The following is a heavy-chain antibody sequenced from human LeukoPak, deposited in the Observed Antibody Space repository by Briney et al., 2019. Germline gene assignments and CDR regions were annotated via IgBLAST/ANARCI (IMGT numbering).Heavy chain of an antibody. CDR2: IYSGGST. V-gene: IGHV3-66*01. CDR1: GFTVSSNY. J-gene: IGHJ4*02. D-gene: IGHD3-10*01. Sequence: GGSLRLSCAASGFTVSSNYMSWVRQAPGKGLEWVSVIYSGGSTYYADSVEGRFTISRDNSKNTLYLQMNSLRAEDTAVYYCARDPYYGSGFDYWGQGTLVTVSS. CDR3: ARDPYYGSGFDY.